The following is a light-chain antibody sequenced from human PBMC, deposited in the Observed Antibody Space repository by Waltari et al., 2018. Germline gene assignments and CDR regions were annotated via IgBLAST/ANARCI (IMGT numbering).Light chain of an antibody. CDR3: QHYLRLPVT. CDR1: QSVSRA. CDR2: GAS. V-gene: IGKV3-20*01. J-gene: IGKJ1*01. Sequence: EIVLTQSPGTLSLSLGERATVSCRTSQSVSRALAWYQQKTGQAPRLLIYGASTRATGIPDRFSGSVSGTAFSLTISRLEPDDFAVYYCQHYLRLPVTFGQGTTVEI.